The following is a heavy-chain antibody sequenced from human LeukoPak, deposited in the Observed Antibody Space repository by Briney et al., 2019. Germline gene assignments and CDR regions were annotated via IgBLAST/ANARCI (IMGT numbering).Heavy chain of an antibody. D-gene: IGHD6-6*01. CDR2: IIPIFGTA. CDR1: GGTFSSYA. V-gene: IGHV1-69*01. J-gene: IGHJ6*03. Sequence: GASVKVSCKASGGTFSSYAISWVRQAPGQGLEWMGGIIPIFGTANYAQKFQGRVTITADESTSTAYMELSSLRSEDTAVYYCATLREILAARPLYYYYYYMDVWGKGTTVTVSS. CDR3: ATLREILAARPLYYYYYYMDV.